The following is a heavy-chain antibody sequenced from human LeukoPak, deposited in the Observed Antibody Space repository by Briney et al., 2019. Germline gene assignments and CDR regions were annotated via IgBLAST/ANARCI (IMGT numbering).Heavy chain of an antibody. CDR2: IYYSGST. Sequence: SETLSLTCTVSGGSISSYYWSWIRQPPGKGLEWIGYIYYSGSTNYNPSLKSRVTISVDKSKNQFSLKLSSVTATDTAVYYCARDLATMVRGVEGGYNWFDPWGQGTLVTVSS. CDR3: ARDLATMVRGVEGGYNWFDP. D-gene: IGHD3-10*01. CDR1: GGSISSYY. J-gene: IGHJ5*02. V-gene: IGHV4-59*12.